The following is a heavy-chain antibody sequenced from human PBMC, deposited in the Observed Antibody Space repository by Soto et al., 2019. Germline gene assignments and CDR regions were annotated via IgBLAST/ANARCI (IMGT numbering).Heavy chain of an antibody. D-gene: IGHD2-15*01. Sequence: SETLSLTCTVSGGSISSYYWSWIRQPPGKGLEWIGYIYYSGITNYNPSLKSRVTISVDTSKNQFSLKLSSVTAADTAVYYCARGALLVGYCSGGTCRQYNWFDPWGQGTLVTV. CDR3: ARGALLVGYCSGGTCRQYNWFDP. CDR1: GGSISSYY. J-gene: IGHJ5*02. V-gene: IGHV4-59*12. CDR2: IYYSGIT.